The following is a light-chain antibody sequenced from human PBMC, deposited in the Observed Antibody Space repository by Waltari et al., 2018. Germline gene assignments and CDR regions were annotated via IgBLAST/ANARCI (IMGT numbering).Light chain of an antibody. CDR1: QSIGGH. CDR2: AVS. CDR3: QQTSSAPFT. V-gene: IGKV1-39*01. Sequence: DIQMTQSPSSLSASVGDRVAITCRASQSIGGHLNWYQHKPGKAPKLLMFAVSSLHSGVPSRFSGSSSAPEFTLTIVNLQPEDFAIYYCQQTSSAPFTFGPGTRVEIK. J-gene: IGKJ1*01.